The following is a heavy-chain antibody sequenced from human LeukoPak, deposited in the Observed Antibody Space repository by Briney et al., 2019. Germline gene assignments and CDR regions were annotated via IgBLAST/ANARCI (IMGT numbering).Heavy chain of an antibody. Sequence: GGSLRLSCAASGFTFSSYAMSWVRQAPGKGLEWVSAISGSGGSTYYADSVKGRFTISRDKSKNTLYLQMNSLRAEDTAVYYCAKCGGRTGSYYIDYWGQGTLVTVSS. J-gene: IGHJ4*02. V-gene: IGHV3-23*01. CDR2: ISGSGGST. CDR3: AKCGGRTGSYYIDY. CDR1: GFTFSSYA. D-gene: IGHD1-26*01.